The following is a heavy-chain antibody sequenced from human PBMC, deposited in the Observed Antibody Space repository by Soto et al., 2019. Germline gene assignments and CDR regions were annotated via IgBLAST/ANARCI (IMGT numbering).Heavy chain of an antibody. D-gene: IGHD3-3*01. Sequence: GGSLRLSCAASGFTFSSYSMNWVRQAPGKGLEWVSSISSSSSYIYYADSVKGRFTISRDNAKNSLYLQMNSLRAEDTAVYYWARDPYGVNTIIGVPNGAFDIWGQGTMVTVSS. CDR2: ISSSSSYI. CDR3: ARDPYGVNTIIGVPNGAFDI. V-gene: IGHV3-21*01. J-gene: IGHJ3*02. CDR1: GFTFSSYS.